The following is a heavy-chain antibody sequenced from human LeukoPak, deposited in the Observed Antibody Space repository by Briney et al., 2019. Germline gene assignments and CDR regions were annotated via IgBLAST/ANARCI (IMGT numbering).Heavy chain of an antibody. CDR2: INHSGST. CDR1: GGSFSGYY. Sequence: TSETLSLTCAVYGGSFSGYYWSWIRQPPGKGLEWIGEINHSGSTNYDPSLKSRVTISVDTSKNQFSLKLSSVTAADTAVYYCARGLRRDGYNYDPHYYGMDVWGQGTTVAVSS. J-gene: IGHJ6*02. CDR3: ARGLRRDGYNYDPHYYGMDV. D-gene: IGHD5-24*01. V-gene: IGHV4-34*01.